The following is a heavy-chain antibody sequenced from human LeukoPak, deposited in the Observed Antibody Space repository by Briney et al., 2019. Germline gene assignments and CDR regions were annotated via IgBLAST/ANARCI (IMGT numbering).Heavy chain of an antibody. CDR1: YD. CDR2: IYYHENT. V-gene: IGHV4-39*01. Sequence: YDMSWIRQAPGKGLEWIGSIYYHENTYYNSSLKSRVTISVDTSKNQFSLKLNSVTAADTAVYFCARRAYSAAYWKHFDYWGQGTLVTVSS. CDR3: ARRAYSAAYWKHFDY. D-gene: IGHD1-1*01. J-gene: IGHJ4*02.